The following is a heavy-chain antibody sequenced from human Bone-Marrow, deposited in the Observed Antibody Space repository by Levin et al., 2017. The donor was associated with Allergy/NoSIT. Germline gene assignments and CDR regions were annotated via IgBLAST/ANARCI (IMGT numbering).Heavy chain of an antibody. V-gene: IGHV1-69*04. J-gene: IGHJ4*02. CDR1: GGTFSSYA. CDR3: ARDRSRGLPLSLGELSLDGY. Sequence: ASVKVSCKASGGTFSSYAISWVRQAPGQGLEWMGRIIPILGIANYAQKFQGRVTITADKSTSTAYMELSSLRSEDTAVYYCARDRSRGLPLSLGELSLDGYWGQGTLVTVSS. D-gene: IGHD3-16*02. CDR2: IIPILGIA.